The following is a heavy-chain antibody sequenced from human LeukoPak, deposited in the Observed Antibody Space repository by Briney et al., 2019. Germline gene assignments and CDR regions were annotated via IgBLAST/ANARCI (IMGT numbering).Heavy chain of an antibody. D-gene: IGHD6-13*01. CDR3: ASSNYYYGMDV. CDR2: IYYSGST. Sequence: SETLSLTCTVSGGSISSSSYYWGWIRQPPGKGLEWIGSIYYSGSTYYNPSLKSRVTISVDTSKNQFSLKLSSVTAADTAVYYCASSNYYYGMDVWGQGTTVTVS. CDR1: GGSISSSSYY. V-gene: IGHV4-39*01. J-gene: IGHJ6*02.